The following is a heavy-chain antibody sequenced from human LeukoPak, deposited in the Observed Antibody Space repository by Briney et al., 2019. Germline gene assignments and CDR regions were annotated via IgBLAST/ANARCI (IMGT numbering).Heavy chain of an antibody. V-gene: IGHV4-61*02. CDR1: GDSISSGDYY. Sequence: KSSETLSLTCTVSGDSISSGDYYWSWIRQPAGKGLEWIGRISSSGSTNYNPSLKSRVTISVDTSKNQFSLKLSSVTAADTAVYYCARDGVNYYDISGYDIWGRGTLVTVSS. J-gene: IGHJ4*02. CDR3: ARDGVNYYDISGYDI. CDR2: ISSSGST. D-gene: IGHD3-22*01.